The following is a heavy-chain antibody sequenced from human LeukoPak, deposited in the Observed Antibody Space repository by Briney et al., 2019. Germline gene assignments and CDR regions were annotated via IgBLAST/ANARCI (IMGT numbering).Heavy chain of an antibody. CDR3: AREPRYYYYYYYMDV. J-gene: IGHJ6*03. CDR2: INHSGST. V-gene: IGHV4-34*01. CDR1: GGSFSGYY. Sequence: SETLSLTCAVYGGSFSGYYWSWIRQPPGKALEWIGEINHSGSTNYNPSLKSRVTISVDTSKNQFSLKLSSVTAADTAVYYCAREPRYYYYYYYMDVWGKGTTVTVSS.